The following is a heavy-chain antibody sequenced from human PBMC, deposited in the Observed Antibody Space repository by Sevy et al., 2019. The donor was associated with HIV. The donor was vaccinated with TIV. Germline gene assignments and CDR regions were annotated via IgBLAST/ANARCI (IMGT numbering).Heavy chain of an antibody. D-gene: IGHD3-22*01. J-gene: IGHJ3*01. CDR1: GFTFNTHA. CDR2: ISGTGSST. V-gene: IGHV3-23*01. Sequence: GGSLRLSCVASGFTFNTHAMNWVRQAPGKGLEWVSVISGTGSSTYYADSVKGRFTISRDNSKNTLYLQMNSLRADDMAVYYCPKALNPELESMIEVIFRTLKDFDVWGQGTMVTVSS. CDR3: PKALNPELESMIEVIFRTLKDFDV.